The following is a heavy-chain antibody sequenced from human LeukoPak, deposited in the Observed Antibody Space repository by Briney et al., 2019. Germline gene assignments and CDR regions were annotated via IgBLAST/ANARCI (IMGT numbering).Heavy chain of an antibody. Sequence: GGSLRLSCAASGFTFSSYSMNWVRQAPGKGLEWVSSISSSSRYIYYADSVKGRFTISRDNAKNSLYLQMNSLRAEDTAVYYCARGLAAADYYMDVWGKGTTVTVSS. J-gene: IGHJ6*03. D-gene: IGHD6-13*01. CDR2: ISSSSRYI. CDR3: ARGLAAADYYMDV. V-gene: IGHV3-21*01. CDR1: GFTFSSYS.